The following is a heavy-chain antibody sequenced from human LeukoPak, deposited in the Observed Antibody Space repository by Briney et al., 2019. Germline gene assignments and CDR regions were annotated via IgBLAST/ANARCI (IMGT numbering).Heavy chain of an antibody. J-gene: IGHJ5*02. CDR1: GYTFTGYY. V-gene: IGHV1-69*13. D-gene: IGHD3-9*01. CDR3: AREYRKLRYFDWLRTKKNWFDP. Sequence: SVKVSCKASGYTFTGYYMHWVRQAPGQGLEWMGGIIPIFGTANYAQKFQGRVTITADESTSTAYMELSSLRSEDTAVYYCAREYRKLRYFDWLRTKKNWFDPWGQGTLVTVSS. CDR2: IIPIFGTA.